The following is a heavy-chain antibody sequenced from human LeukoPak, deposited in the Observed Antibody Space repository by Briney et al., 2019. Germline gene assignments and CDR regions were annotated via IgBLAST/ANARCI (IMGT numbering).Heavy chain of an antibody. D-gene: IGHD2-2*01. Sequence: GSLRLSCAASGFTFSSYAMSWVRPAPGKGLAWVSGISGSGGSTYYADSVKGRFTISRDNSKNTLYLQMNSLRAEDTAVYYCAKQVPAANYYYYMDVWGKGTTVTISS. CDR2: ISGSGGST. J-gene: IGHJ6*03. CDR1: GFTFSSYA. V-gene: IGHV3-23*01. CDR3: AKQVPAANYYYYMDV.